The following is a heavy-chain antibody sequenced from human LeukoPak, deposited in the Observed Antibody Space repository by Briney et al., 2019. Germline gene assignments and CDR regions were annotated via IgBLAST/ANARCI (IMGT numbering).Heavy chain of an antibody. D-gene: IGHD5-18*01. CDR3: ATAAPGRYSYGRFDY. CDR2: FDPEDGET. Sequence: GASVKVSCKVSGYTLTELSMHWVRQAPGKGLEWMGGFDPEDGETIYAQKFQGSVTMTEDTSTDTAYMELSSLRSEDTAVYYCATAAPGRYSYGRFDYWGQGTLVTVSS. J-gene: IGHJ4*02. CDR1: GYTLTELS. V-gene: IGHV1-24*01.